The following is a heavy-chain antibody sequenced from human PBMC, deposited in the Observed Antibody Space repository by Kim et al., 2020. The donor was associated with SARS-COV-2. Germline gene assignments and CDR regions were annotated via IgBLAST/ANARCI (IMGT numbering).Heavy chain of an antibody. J-gene: IGHJ3*02. Sequence: GGSLRLSCAASGFTFSRYLMNWVRQAPGKGLEWVSRITGDGSSTSYADSVEGRFTISRDNAKNTLYLQMNSLRAEDTDVYYCAREGCWLGADIWGQGTMVTVSS. CDR1: GFTFSRYL. CDR2: ITGDGSST. D-gene: IGHD5-12*01. V-gene: IGHV3-74*01. CDR3: AREGCWLGADI.